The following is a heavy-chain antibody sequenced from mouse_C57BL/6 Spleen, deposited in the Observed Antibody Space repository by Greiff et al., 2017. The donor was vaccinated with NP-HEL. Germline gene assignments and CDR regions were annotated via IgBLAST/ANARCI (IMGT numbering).Heavy chain of an antibody. D-gene: IGHD2-4*01. Sequence: VQLVESGPGLVQPSQSLSITCTVSGFSLTSYGVHWVRQSPGKGLEWLGVIWRGGSTDYNAAFMSRLSITKDNSKSQVFFKMNSLQADDTAIYYCAKNGYDYDAPDYWGQGTTLTVSS. V-gene: IGHV2-5*01. CDR1: GFSLTSYG. J-gene: IGHJ2*01. CDR2: IWRGGST. CDR3: AKNGYDYDAPDY.